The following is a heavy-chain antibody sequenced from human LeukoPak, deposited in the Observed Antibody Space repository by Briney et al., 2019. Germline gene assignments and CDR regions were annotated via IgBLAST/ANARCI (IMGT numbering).Heavy chain of an antibody. V-gene: IGHV3-64D*06. Sequence: PGGSLRLSCAASGFTFSSYAMSWVRQAPGKGLEYVSAISSNGGSTYYADSVKGRFTISRDNSKNTLYLQMSSLRAEDTAVYYCVKSREGAFDIWGQGTMVTVSS. J-gene: IGHJ3*02. CDR2: ISSNGGST. CDR3: VKSREGAFDI. CDR1: GFTFSSYA. D-gene: IGHD1-26*01.